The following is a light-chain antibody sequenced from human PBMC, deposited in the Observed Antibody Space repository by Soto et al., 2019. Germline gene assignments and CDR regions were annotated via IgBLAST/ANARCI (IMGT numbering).Light chain of an antibody. CDR3: QHYDNLPPFT. Sequence: DIQMTQSPSSLSASVGDRVTITCQASQDIRKYLNWYQQKPGRAPKLLIYGASNLETGVPSRFSGSGYGTDFTFPISSLQPEDIAKYYCQHYDNLPPFTFGPGTKVAIK. CDR1: QDIRKY. J-gene: IGKJ3*01. CDR2: GAS. V-gene: IGKV1-33*01.